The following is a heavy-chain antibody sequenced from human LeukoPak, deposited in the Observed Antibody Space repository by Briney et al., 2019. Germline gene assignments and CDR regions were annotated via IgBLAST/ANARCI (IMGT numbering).Heavy chain of an antibody. CDR1: GGSFSGYY. J-gene: IGHJ4*02. CDR2: INHSGST. Sequence: PSETLSLTCAVYGGSFSGYYWSWIRQPPGKGLEWIGEINHSGSTNYNPSLKSRVTISVDTSKNQFSLKLSSVTAADTAVYYCARGGFVVVYGFGARQFDYWGQGTLVTVSS. V-gene: IGHV4-34*01. CDR3: ARGGFVVVYGFGARQFDY. D-gene: IGHD2-8*02.